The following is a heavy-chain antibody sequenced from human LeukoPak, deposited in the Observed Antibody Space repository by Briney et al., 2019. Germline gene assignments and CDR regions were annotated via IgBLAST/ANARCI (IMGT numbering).Heavy chain of an antibody. V-gene: IGHV5-51*07. J-gene: IGHJ3*02. Sequence: GESLKISCKGSGYSFTNYWIGWVHQMPGKGLEWMGIIYPGDSDTRYSPSFQGQVTISADKSSSTAYLQWSSLKASDTAMYYRARPRGYGGKYDAFDIWGQGTMVTVSS. CDR3: ARPRGYGGKYDAFDI. CDR2: IYPGDSDT. CDR1: GYSFTNYW. D-gene: IGHD4-23*01.